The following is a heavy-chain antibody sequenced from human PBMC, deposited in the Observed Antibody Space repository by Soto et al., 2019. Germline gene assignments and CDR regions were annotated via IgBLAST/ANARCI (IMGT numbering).Heavy chain of an antibody. CDR3: ARDSTVAGAFDI. CDR1: GGTFSSYA. D-gene: IGHD2-15*01. V-gene: IGHV1-69*12. CDR2: IIPIFGTA. J-gene: IGHJ3*02. Sequence: QVQLVQSGAEVKKPGSSVKVSCKASGGTFSSYAISWVRQAPGQGLGWMGGIIPIFGTANYAQKFQGRVTITADESTSTGYMELSSLRSEDTAVDYCARDSTVAGAFDIWGQGTMVTVSS.